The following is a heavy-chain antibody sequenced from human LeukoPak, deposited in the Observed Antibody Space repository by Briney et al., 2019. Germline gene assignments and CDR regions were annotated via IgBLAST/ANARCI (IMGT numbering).Heavy chain of an antibody. CDR3: AKDPPLRFLEGLESWFDY. CDR2: IYYSGST. J-gene: IGHJ4*02. Sequence: PSETLSLTCTVSGGSISSYYWSWIRQPPGKGLEWMGYIYYSGSTNYNPSLKSRVTISVDTSKNQFSLKLSSVTAADTAVYYCAKDPPLRFLEGLESWFDYWGQGTLVTVSS. V-gene: IGHV4-59*01. CDR1: GGSISSYY. D-gene: IGHD3-3*01.